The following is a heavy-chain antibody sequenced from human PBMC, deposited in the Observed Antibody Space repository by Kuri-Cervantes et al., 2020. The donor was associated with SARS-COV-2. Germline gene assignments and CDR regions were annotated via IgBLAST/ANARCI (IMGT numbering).Heavy chain of an antibody. D-gene: IGHD3-3*01. CDR3: ARDLDDFWSGNEFMDV. Sequence: GGSLRLSCAASGFTFSSYAMHWVRQAPGKGLEWVAVISYDGSNKYYADSVKGRFTISRDNSKNTLYLQMNSLRAEDTAVYCCARDLDDFWSGNEFMDVWGKGPTVTVSS. V-gene: IGHV3-30*04. CDR1: GFTFSSYA. J-gene: IGHJ6*03. CDR2: ISYDGSNK.